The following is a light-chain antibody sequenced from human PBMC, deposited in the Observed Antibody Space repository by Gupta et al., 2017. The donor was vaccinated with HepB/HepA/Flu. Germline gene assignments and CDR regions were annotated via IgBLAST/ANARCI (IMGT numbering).Light chain of an antibody. CDR1: QSVSNN. J-gene: IGKJ5*01. V-gene: IGKV3-15*01. CDR2: GAS. Sequence: EIVMTQSPATLSVSPGERATLSCRTSQSVSNNLAWYQQKPGQAPRLLIYGASTRTTGIPARFSGGGSGTQFTLTISRLQSEDFAVYYCQQNNNWLITFGQGTQLEIK. CDR3: QQNNNWLIT.